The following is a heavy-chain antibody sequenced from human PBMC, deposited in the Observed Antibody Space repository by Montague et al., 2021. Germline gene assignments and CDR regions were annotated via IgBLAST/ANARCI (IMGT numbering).Heavy chain of an antibody. J-gene: IGHJ3*02. Sequence: SETLSLTCTVSGGSIRTSSYYWVWIRQPPGKGLDWIGCIYYSGSTYYNPSLKSRVTISVDTSKNQFSLKLSSVTAADTAVYYCAMRGGALDAFDIWGQGTMVTVSA. D-gene: IGHD4-17*01. CDR2: IYYSGST. V-gene: IGHV4-39*01. CDR3: AMRGGALDAFDI. CDR1: GGSIRTSSYY.